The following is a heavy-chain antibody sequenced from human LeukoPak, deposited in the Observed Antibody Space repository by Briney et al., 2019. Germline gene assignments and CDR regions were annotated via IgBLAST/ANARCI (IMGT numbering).Heavy chain of an antibody. Sequence: ASVKVSCKASGYTFTGYDMHWVRQAPGQGLEWMGWINPNSGGTNYAQKFQGRVTMTRDTSISRAYMGVSRLRSDDTAVYYCAREREMATTGDAFDIWGQGTMVTVSS. D-gene: IGHD5-24*01. CDR2: INPNSGGT. J-gene: IGHJ3*02. CDR1: GYTFTGYD. V-gene: IGHV1-2*02. CDR3: AREREMATTGDAFDI.